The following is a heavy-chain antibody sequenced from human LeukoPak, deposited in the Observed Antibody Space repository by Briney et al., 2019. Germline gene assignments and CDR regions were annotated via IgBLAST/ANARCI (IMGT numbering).Heavy chain of an antibody. CDR1: GFTFSSYG. J-gene: IGHJ4*02. D-gene: IGHD6-13*01. V-gene: IGHV3-30*02. Sequence: PGGSLRLSCAASGFTFSSYGMHWVRQAPGKGLEWVAFIRYDGSNKYYADSVKGRFTISRDNSKNTLYLQMNSLRAEDTAVYYWAKNFGQQLGEDYWGQGTLVTVSS. CDR2: IRYDGSNK. CDR3: AKNFGQQLGEDY.